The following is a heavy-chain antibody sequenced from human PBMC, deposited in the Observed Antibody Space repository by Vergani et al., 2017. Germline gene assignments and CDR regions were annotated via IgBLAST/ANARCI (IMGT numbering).Heavy chain of an antibody. CDR1: GYTFSTYG. V-gene: IGHV1-18*01. CDR3: ARDPRGYGGDPEDYYYGMDV. D-gene: IGHD2-21*02. Sequence: QVQLVQSGAEVKKPGASVKVSCKASGYTFSTYGISWVRQAPGQGLEWMGWISAYNGNTNYPEKFQGRLTMTTDTSTRTAYMELRSLRSDDTAVYYCARDPRGYGGDPEDYYYGMDVWGQGTTVTVSS. J-gene: IGHJ6*02. CDR2: ISAYNGNT.